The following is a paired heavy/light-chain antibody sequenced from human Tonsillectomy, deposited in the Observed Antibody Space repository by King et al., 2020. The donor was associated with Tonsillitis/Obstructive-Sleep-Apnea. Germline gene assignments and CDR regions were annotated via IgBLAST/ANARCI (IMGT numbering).Heavy chain of an antibody. V-gene: IGHV4-59*08. J-gene: IGHJ3*01. CDR1: SGSITGYY. CDR2: FYYSGST. Sequence: QVQLQESGPGLVKPSETLSLTCTVSSGSITGYYWGWIRQPPGKGLEWIGYFYYSGSTNYNPSLKSRVTISVDTSKNQFSLKVSSVTAADTAVYYCARRHDFWSDSTFDVFDVWGQGTMVTVSS. D-gene: IGHD3-3*01. CDR3: ARRHDFWSDSTFDVFDV.
Light chain of an antibody. CDR2: WAS. CDR1: QSVLYSSNNKNY. CDR3: QQYYTSLAWT. V-gene: IGKV4-1*01. Sequence: DIVMTQSPDSLALSLGERATINCKSSQSVLYSSNNKNYLAWYQQKPGQPPKLLIYWASTRESGVPDRFSGSGSGTDFTLTISSLQAEDVAFYYCQQYYTSLAWTFGQGTKVEIK. J-gene: IGKJ1*01.